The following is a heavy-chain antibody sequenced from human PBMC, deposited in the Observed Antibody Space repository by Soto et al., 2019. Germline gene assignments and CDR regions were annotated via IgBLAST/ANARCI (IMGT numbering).Heavy chain of an antibody. J-gene: IGHJ4*02. CDR2: ISYDGSNK. CDR1: GFTFSSYG. D-gene: IGHD6-13*01. CDR3: AKDLGYSSSFATSGWLSSIFDD. V-gene: IGHV3-30*18. Sequence: GGSLRLSCAASGFTFSSYGMHWVRQAPGKGLEWVAVISYDGSNKYYADSVKGRFTISRDNSKNTLYLQMNSLRAEDTAVYYCAKDLGYSSSFATSGWLSSIFDDWGQGT.